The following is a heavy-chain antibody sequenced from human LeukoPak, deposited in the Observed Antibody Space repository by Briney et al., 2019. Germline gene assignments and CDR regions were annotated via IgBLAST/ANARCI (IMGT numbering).Heavy chain of an antibody. Sequence: SETLSLTCTVSSGSISSYYWSWIRQPAGKGLEWIGRIYTSGSTNYNPSLKSRVTMSVDTSKNQFSLKLSSVTAADTAVYYCARAGLDILTGYFDYWGQGTLVTVSS. CDR2: IYTSGST. CDR3: ARAGLDILTGYFDY. V-gene: IGHV4-4*07. CDR1: SGSISSYY. J-gene: IGHJ4*02. D-gene: IGHD3-9*01.